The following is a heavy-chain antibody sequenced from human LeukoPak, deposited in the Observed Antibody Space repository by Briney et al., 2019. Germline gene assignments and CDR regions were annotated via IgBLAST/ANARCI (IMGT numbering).Heavy chain of an antibody. CDR3: ATGRGYYAIHYYMDV. V-gene: IGHV3-11*04. D-gene: IGHD3-10*01. J-gene: IGHJ6*03. CDR1: GFTFSDYY. Sequence: PGGSLTLSCAASGFTFSDYYMRWIRRAPGKGLEWVSYISSSGNIIYYADSVKGRFTISRDNAKNSLYLQMNSLRAEDTAVYSCATGRGYYAIHYYMDVWGKGTTVTVSS. CDR2: ISSSGNII.